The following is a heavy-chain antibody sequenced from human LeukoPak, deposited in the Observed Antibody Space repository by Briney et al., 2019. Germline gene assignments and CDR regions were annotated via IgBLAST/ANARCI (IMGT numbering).Heavy chain of an antibody. V-gene: IGHV3-21*01. CDR3: VREFRGTSYGNEIDY. CDR1: GFTFSSYS. Sequence: GGSLRLSCAASGFTFSSYSMNWVRQAPGKGLEWVSSISSSSSYIYYADSVKGRFTISRDNAKNSLYLQMSSLRAEDTAVYYCVREFRGTSYGNEIDYWGQGTLVTVSS. D-gene: IGHD5-18*01. J-gene: IGHJ4*02. CDR2: ISSSSSYI.